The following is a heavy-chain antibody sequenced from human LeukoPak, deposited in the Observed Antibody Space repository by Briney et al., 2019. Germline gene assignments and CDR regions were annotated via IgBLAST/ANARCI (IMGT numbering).Heavy chain of an antibody. CDR1: GGFVSSSSYY. V-gene: IGHV4-61*01. CDR2: IYYSGST. D-gene: IGHD6-13*01. CDR3: ARGRAAAGTPVDY. Sequence: PETLSLTCTVSGGFVSSSSYYWSWIRQPPGKGLEWIGYIYYSGSTNYNPSLKSRVTISVDMSKNQFSLKLNSVTAADTAVYYCARGRAAAGTPVDYWGQGILVTVSS. J-gene: IGHJ4*02.